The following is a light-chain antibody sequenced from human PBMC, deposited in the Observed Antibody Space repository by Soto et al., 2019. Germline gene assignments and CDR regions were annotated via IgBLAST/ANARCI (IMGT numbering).Light chain of an antibody. V-gene: IGKV1-39*01. CDR3: QQTYSNSLYT. CDR1: ESISSY. Sequence: DIQMTQSPSSLSASVGDRVTITCRASESISSYLNWYQQRPGKAPNLLIYAASSLQSGVPSRFSGSGSGTDFTRTISNLQPEDLATYFCQQTYSNSLYTFGQGTTLDIK. J-gene: IGKJ2*01. CDR2: AAS.